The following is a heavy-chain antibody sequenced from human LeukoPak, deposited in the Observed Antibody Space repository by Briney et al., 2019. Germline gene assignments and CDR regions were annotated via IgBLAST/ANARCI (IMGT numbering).Heavy chain of an antibody. CDR1: GFTFSSYA. D-gene: IGHD6-13*01. V-gene: IGHV3-21*01. Sequence: PGGSLRLSCAASGFTFSSYAMTWVRQAPGKGLEWVSTITGSGGYTYYADSVKGRFTISRDNAKNSLYLQMNSLRAEDTAVYYCARYSGYSSSWHYYYYYGMDVWGQGTTVTVSS. CDR3: ARYSGYSSSWHYYYYYGMDV. CDR2: ITGSGGYT. J-gene: IGHJ6*02.